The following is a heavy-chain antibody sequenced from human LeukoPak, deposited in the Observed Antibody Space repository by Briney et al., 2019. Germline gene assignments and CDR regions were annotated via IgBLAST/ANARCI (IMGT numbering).Heavy chain of an antibody. J-gene: IGHJ4*02. D-gene: IGHD6-19*01. CDR1: GYTFTSYA. CDR2: INAGNGNT. V-gene: IGHV1-3*03. Sequence: ASEKVSCKASGYTFTSYAMHWVRQAPGQRLEWMGWINAGNGNTKYSQEFQGRVTISRDTSASTVYMELSSLRSEDMAVYYCARVVRYSSGPLTDLLPYYFDSWGQGTLVTVSS. CDR3: ARVVRYSSGPLTDLLPYYFDS.